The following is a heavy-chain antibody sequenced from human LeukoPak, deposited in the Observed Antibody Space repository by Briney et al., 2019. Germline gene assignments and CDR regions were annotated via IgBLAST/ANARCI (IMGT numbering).Heavy chain of an antibody. CDR1: GFTFSSYG. J-gene: IGHJ6*03. D-gene: IGHD6-13*01. CDR3: AKTGYSSSWYWDYYYYMDV. Sequence: GGALRLSCAASGFTFSSYGMHWVRQAPGKGLEWVAVIWYDGSNKYYADSVKGRFTISIDNSKNTLYLQMNSLRAEDTAVYYCAKTGYSSSWYWDYYYYMDVWGKGTTVTVSS. CDR2: IWYDGSNK. V-gene: IGHV3-33*08.